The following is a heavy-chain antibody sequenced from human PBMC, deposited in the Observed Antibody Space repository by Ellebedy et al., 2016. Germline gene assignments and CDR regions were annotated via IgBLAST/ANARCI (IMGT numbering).Heavy chain of an antibody. J-gene: IGHJ4*02. D-gene: IGHD2-15*01. CDR3: ARRILAYCSGASCDSCDY. CDR1: GFTFSDHY. V-gene: IGHV3-72*01. Sequence: GGSLRLSCAASGFTFSDHYMDWVRQVPGKGLEWVGRSRSKANGYSTEYAASVKGRFTISRDESKNSLYLQMNSLKTEDTAIYYCARRILAYCSGASCDSCDYWGQGTLVTVSS. CDR2: SRSKANGYST.